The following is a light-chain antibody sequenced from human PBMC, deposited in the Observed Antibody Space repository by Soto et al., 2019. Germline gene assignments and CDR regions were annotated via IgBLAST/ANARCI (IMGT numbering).Light chain of an antibody. CDR1: QSVSSSY. V-gene: IGKV3-20*01. CDR2: AAS. J-gene: IGKJ1*01. CDR3: QQYDGSPPT. Sequence: EIVLTQSPGTLSLSPGDRATLSCRASQSVSSSYLAWYQQKPGQAPRLLICAASSRATGIPDRFSGSGSGTDFTLTISRLEPEDFAVYYCQQYDGSPPTFGQGTKVEIK.